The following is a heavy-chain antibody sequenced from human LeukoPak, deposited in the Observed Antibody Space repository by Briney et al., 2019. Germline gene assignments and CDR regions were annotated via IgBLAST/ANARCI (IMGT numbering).Heavy chain of an antibody. CDR1: GFTFSNYA. CDR3: AKMGVATGSEASLGAPVDSGADY. D-gene: IGHD5-12*01. J-gene: IGHJ4*02. CDR2: ISGSGGST. V-gene: IGHV3-23*01. Sequence: GGSLRLSCAASGFTFSNYAMSWVRQAPGKGLEWVSAISGSGGSTYYAGSVKGRFTISRDNSKNTLYLQMNSLRAEDTALYYCAKMGVATGSEASLGAPVDSGADYWGQGTLVTVSS.